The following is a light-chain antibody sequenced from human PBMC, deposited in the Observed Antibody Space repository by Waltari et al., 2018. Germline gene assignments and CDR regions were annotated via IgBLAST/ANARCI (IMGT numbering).Light chain of an antibody. V-gene: IGLV2-8*01. Sequence: QSALTQPPSAAGSPGQSVTISCTGTRGDVGGYNYVSWYQQPPGKAPKLVIFEVTKRPSGVPDRFSGSKSGNTASLTVSGLQADDEAYYYCSSYVGRNNVIFGGGTKLTVL. CDR2: EVT. J-gene: IGLJ2*01. CDR1: RGDVGGYNY. CDR3: SSYVGRNNVI.